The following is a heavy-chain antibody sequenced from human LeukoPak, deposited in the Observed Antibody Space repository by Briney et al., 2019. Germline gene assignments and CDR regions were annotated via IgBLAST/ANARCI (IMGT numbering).Heavy chain of an antibody. V-gene: IGHV3-74*03. CDR3: TRGGYYSSGSFDF. J-gene: IGHJ4*02. D-gene: IGHD3-10*01. CDR2: IDSGGSDT. Sequence: ETLSLTCAVYGGSFSGYYWSWIRQPPGKGLVWVSRIDSGGSDTTYADSVKGRFTISRDNAENTLYLQMNSLRAEDTAVYYCTRGGYYSSGSFDFWGQGTLVTVSS. CDR1: GGSFSGYY.